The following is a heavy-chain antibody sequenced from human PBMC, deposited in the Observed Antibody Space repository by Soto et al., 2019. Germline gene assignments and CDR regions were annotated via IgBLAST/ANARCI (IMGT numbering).Heavy chain of an antibody. V-gene: IGHV3-21*01. J-gene: IGHJ4*02. CDR3: ARDPYYYGSGTGFDY. CDR2: ISSSSSYI. CDR1: GFTFSSYS. Sequence: VQLVESGGGLVKPGGSLRLSCAASGFTFSSYSMNWVRQAPGKGLEWVSSISSSSSYIYYADSVKGRFTISRDNAKNSLYLQMNSLRAEDTAVYYCARDPYYYGSGTGFDYWGQGTLVTVSS. D-gene: IGHD3-10*01.